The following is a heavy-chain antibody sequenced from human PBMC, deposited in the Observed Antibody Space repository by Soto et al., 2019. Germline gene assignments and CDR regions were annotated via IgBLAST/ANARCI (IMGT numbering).Heavy chain of an antibody. CDR1: GYTFTSYG. D-gene: IGHD5-18*01. J-gene: IGHJ4*02. Sequence: QVQLVQSGAEVKKPGASVKVSCKASGYTFTSYGISWVRQAPGQGLEWMGWISAYNGNTNYAQKLQGRVTMTTDTYTSTAYMELRSLRSDDTAVYYCARDIPKGYSYTSTFDYWGQGTLVTVSS. CDR2: ISAYNGNT. V-gene: IGHV1-18*01. CDR3: ARDIPKGYSYTSTFDY.